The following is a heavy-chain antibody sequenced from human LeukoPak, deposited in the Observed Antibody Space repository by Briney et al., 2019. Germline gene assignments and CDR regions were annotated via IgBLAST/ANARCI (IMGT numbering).Heavy chain of an antibody. CDR2: IYHSGST. J-gene: IGHJ4*02. D-gene: IGHD1-26*01. CDR1: GGSISSSNW. V-gene: IGHV4-4*02. Sequence: SETLSLTCAVSGGSISSSNWWSWVRQPPGKGLEWIGEIYHSGSTNYNPSLKSRVTISVDKSKNQFSLKLSSVTAADTAVYYCARIPGGSYYLRTYYFDYWGQGTLVTVSS. CDR3: ARIPGGSYYLRTYYFDY.